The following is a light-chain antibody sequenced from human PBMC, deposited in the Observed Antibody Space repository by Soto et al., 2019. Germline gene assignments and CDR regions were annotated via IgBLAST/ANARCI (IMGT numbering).Light chain of an antibody. CDR1: SGHSNYA. CDR2: VNSGGSH. V-gene: IGLV4-69*01. Sequence: QSVLTQSPSASASLGASVKLTCTLSSGHSNYAIAWHQQLPEKGPRYLMKVNSGGSHIKGDGIPDRFSGSSAGAVRYLFISSLQSEDEADYYCQTWGTGRASVVFGGGTQLTVL. CDR3: QTWGTGRASVV. J-gene: IGLJ7*01.